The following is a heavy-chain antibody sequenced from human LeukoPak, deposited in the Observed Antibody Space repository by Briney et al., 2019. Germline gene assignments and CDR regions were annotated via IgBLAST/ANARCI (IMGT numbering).Heavy chain of an antibody. Sequence: GGSLRLSCAASGFTFDDYAMHWVRQAPGKGLEWVSSISSTSSYIYYADSLKGRFTISRDNAKNSLYLQMNSLRAEDTAVYYCARGTEMATMGSWFNPWGQGTLVTVSS. V-gene: IGHV3-21*01. D-gene: IGHD5-24*01. J-gene: IGHJ5*02. CDR2: ISSTSSYI. CDR1: GFTFDDYA. CDR3: ARGTEMATMGSWFNP.